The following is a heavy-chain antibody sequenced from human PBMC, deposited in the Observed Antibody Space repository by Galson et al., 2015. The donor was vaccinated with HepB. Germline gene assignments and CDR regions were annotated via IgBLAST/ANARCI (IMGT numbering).Heavy chain of an antibody. CDR1: GYTFTSYY. CDR3: ARSTPPKKTEGVDTAMAPGY. D-gene: IGHD5-18*01. J-gene: IGHJ4*02. CDR2: INPSGGST. V-gene: IGHV1-46*01. Sequence: SVKVSCKASGYTFTSYYMHWVRQAPGQGLEWMGIINPSGGSTSYAQKLQGRVTMTRDTSTSTVYMELSSLRSEDTAVYYCARSTPPKKTEGVDTAMAPGYWGQGTLVTASS.